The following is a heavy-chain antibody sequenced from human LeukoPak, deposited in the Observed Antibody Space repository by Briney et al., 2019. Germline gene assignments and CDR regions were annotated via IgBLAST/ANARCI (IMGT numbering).Heavy chain of an antibody. CDR2: IIPILGIA. CDR3: ARVGIVGATIDY. V-gene: IGHV1-69*04. J-gene: IGHJ4*02. CDR1: GGTFSSYA. D-gene: IGHD1-26*01. Sequence: AASVKVSCKASGGTFSSYAISWVRQAPGQGLEWMGRIIPILGIANYAQKFQGRVTITADKSTSTAYMELSSLRSEDTAVYYCARVGIVGATIDYWGQGTLVTVSS.